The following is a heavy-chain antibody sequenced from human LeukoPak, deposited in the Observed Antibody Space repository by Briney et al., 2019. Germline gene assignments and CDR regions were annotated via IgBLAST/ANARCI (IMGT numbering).Heavy chain of an antibody. V-gene: IGHV3-30*04. J-gene: IGHJ6*02. Sequence: PGGSLRLSCAASGFTFSSYAMHWVRQAPGKGLEWVAVISYDGSNKYYADSVKGRFTISRDNSKNTLYLQMNSLRAEDTAVYYCARARGPPAASGMDVWGQGTTVTVSS. CDR1: GFTFSSYA. CDR3: ARARGPPAASGMDV. CDR2: ISYDGSNK. D-gene: IGHD3-10*01.